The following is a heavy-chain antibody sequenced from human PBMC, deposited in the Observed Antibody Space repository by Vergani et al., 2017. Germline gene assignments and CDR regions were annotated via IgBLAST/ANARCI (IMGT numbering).Heavy chain of an antibody. CDR3: ASVNDYRVDY. CDR2: LHGRDNT. Sequence: QVQLQESGPGLVTPSATLSLTCAVSDSSISSGYSWTWIRQPAARGLDWIGRLHGRDNTKYNPSLLSRVTISLDAAKTQFSLTLTSVTAADAGVYYCASVNDYRVDYWGQGTLVTVSS. CDR1: DSSISSGYS. J-gene: IGHJ4*01. V-gene: IGHV4-38-2*01. D-gene: IGHD3-16*01.